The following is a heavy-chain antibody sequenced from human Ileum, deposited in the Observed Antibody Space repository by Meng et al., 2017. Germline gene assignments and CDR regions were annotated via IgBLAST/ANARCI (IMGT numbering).Heavy chain of an antibody. CDR3: VSERRRSYFFDY. V-gene: IGHV4-30-4*01. Sequence: QVQLQESGPGLVNPSQTLSLNCTVSGGSIISGDYYWSWIRQPPGKGLEWIGYIFYTGATYSNPSLKSRVTVSLDTSKSQFSLKLSSVTAADTAIYYCVSERRRSYFFDYWGQGTLVTVSS. CDR1: GGSIISGDYY. CDR2: IFYTGAT. J-gene: IGHJ4*02.